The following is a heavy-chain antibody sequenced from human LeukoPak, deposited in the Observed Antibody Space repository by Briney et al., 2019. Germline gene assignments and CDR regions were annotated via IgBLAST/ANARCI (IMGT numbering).Heavy chain of an antibody. CDR1: GFTFSTFA. CDR3: XTYXQXXXXFES. V-gene: IGHV3-23*01. J-gene: IGHJ4*02. Sequence: CXASGFTFSTFAMIWVRQPPGKGLEWVSSIFPSGGEIHYADSVRGRFTISRDNYKSTLCMQMNSLRDEDTDIYNXXTYXQXXXXFESWGXGXLVTVSS. CDR2: IFPSGGEI.